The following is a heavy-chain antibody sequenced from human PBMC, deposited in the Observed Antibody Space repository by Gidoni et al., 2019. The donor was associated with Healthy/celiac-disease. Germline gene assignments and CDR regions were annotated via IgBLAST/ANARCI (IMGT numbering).Heavy chain of an antibody. CDR3: VKSDFWSGYWGNYFDY. CDR2: ISSNWGST. V-gene: IGHV3-64D*06. Sequence: EVQLVESGGGLVQPGGSLRLSGSASGFTCSSYAMHWVRQAPGKGLEYVSAISSNWGSTYYADSVKGRFTISRYNSKNTLYLQMSSLRAEDTAVYYCVKSDFWSGYWGNYFDYWGQGTLVTVSS. J-gene: IGHJ4*02. CDR1: GFTCSSYA. D-gene: IGHD3-3*01.